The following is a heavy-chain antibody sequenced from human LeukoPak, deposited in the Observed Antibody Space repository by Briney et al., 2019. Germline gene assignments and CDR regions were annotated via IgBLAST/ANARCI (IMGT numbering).Heavy chain of an antibody. Sequence: GGSLRLSCAASGFTFDDYAMHWVRQAPGKGLEWVSGITWNGGTIGYADSVKGRFTISRDNAKNSLYLQMNSLRAEDTALYYCARNFGDYTYYYGMDVWGQGTTVTVSS. D-gene: IGHD4-17*01. CDR1: GFTFDDYA. CDR3: ARNFGDYTYYYGMDV. J-gene: IGHJ6*02. CDR2: ITWNGGTI. V-gene: IGHV3-9*01.